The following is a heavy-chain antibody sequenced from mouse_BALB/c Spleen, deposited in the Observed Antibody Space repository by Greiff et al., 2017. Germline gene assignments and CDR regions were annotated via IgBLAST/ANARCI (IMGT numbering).Heavy chain of an antibody. V-gene: IGHV1S16*01. CDR2: INPSNGGT. CDR3: TIYDGYYDYYAMDY. J-gene: IGHJ4*01. Sequence: QVQLKESGAELVKPGASVKLSCKASGYTFTSYYMYWVKQRPGQGLEWIGEINPSNGGTNFNEKFKSKATLTVDKSSSTAYMQLSSLTSEDSAVYYCTIYDGYYDYYAMDYWGQGTSVTVSS. CDR1: GYTFTSYY. D-gene: IGHD2-3*01.